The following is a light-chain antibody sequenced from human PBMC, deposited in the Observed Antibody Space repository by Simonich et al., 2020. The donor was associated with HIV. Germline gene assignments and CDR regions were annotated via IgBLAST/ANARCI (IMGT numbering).Light chain of an antibody. CDR1: ALPDQF. CDR3: QSADSSGTYRV. CDR2: KDT. V-gene: IGLV3-25*03. J-gene: IGLJ3*02. Sequence: SYELTQPPSVSVSPGQTARITCSGDALPDQFAYWYQPKPGQTPVLIICKDTERPSGIPERFSGSSSGTTVTLTISGVQAEDEADYYCQSADSSGTYRVFGGGTKLTVL.